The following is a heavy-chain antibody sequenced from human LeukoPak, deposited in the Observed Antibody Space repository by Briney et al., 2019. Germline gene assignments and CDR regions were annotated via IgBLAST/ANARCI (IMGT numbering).Heavy chain of an antibody. CDR1: GYTFTSYD. V-gene: IGHV1-8*01. J-gene: IGHJ6*03. CDR3: ARRVPAAIRYYYYYYMDV. Sequence: GASVKVSCKASGYTFTSYDINWVRQATGQGLEWMGWMNPNSGNTGYAQKFQGSVTMTRNTSISTAYMELSSLKSEDTAVYYCARRVPAAIRYYYYYYMDVWGKGTTVTVSS. CDR2: MNPNSGNT. D-gene: IGHD2-2*02.